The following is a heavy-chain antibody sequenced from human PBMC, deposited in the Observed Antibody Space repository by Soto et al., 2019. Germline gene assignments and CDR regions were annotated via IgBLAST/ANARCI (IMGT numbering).Heavy chain of an antibody. J-gene: IGHJ4*02. CDR2: IDWGDDK. V-gene: IGHV2-70*13. Sequence: SGPTLVNPTQTLTLTCSLSGFSLSTRGMGVSWIRQPPGKAPEWLALIDWGDDKYYSTSLRTRLAISKDTAKHQVFLRLTNVDRVDTATYFCGRVRNWSADGYNFGDFWGQGIVVTVSS. CDR3: GRVRNWSADGYNFGDF. D-gene: IGHD5-12*01. CDR1: GFSLSTRGMG.